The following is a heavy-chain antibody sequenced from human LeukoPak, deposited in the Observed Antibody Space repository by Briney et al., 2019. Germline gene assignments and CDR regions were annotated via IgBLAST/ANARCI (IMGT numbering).Heavy chain of an antibody. D-gene: IGHD6-13*01. CDR3: ARMTDSSSWYDPPGFDY. CDR2: IYSGGST. V-gene: IGHV3-53*01. J-gene: IGHJ4*02. CDR1: GFTFSSNY. Sequence: PGGSLRLSCAASGFTFSSNYMSWVRQTPGKGLAWVSLIYSGGSTYYADSVKGRFTISRDNSKNTLYLQMNSLRAEDTAVYYCARMTDSSSWYDPPGFDYWGQGTLVTVSS.